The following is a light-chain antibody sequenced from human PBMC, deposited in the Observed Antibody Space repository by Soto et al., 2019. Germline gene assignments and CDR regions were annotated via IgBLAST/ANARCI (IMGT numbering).Light chain of an antibody. J-gene: IGKJ1*01. Sequence: EVVLTQSPGTLSLFPGERATLSCRASQSVSSNSLAWYQQRPGQAPRILIYSASNRATSIPDRFSGSGSGTDFTLTISRLEPEDFAVYYCQQYGSSPRTFGQGTKVEIK. V-gene: IGKV3-20*01. CDR2: SAS. CDR3: QQYGSSPRT. CDR1: QSVSSNS.